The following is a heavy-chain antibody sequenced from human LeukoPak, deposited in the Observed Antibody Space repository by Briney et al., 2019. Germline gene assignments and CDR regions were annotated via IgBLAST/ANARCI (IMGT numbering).Heavy chain of an antibody. D-gene: IGHD3-9*01. V-gene: IGHV3-48*01. CDR3: ARALRYFDWLSTSPEYNWFDP. CDR2: ISSISSTI. J-gene: IGHJ5*02. CDR1: GFTFSSYS. Sequence: GGSLRLSCAASGFTFSSYSMNWVRQAPGKGLEWVSYISSISSTIYYADSVKGRFTISRDNAKNSLYLQMNSLRAEDTVVYYCARALRYFDWLSTSPEYNWFDPWGQGTLVTVSS.